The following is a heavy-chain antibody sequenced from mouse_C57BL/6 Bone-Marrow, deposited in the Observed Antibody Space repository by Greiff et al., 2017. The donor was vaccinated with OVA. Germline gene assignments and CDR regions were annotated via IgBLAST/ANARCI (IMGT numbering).Heavy chain of an antibody. CDR1: GYTFTGYW. Sequence: QVQLQQSGAELMKPGASVKLSCKATGYTFTGYWIEWVKQRPGHGLEWIGEILPGSGSTNYNQKFKGKSTLTVDKSSSTAYMQLSSLTSEDSAVYYCASGPFYYGSSYDYFDYWGQGTTLTVSS. CDR3: ASGPFYYGSSYDYFDY. J-gene: IGHJ2*01. CDR2: ILPGSGST. D-gene: IGHD1-1*01. V-gene: IGHV1-9*01.